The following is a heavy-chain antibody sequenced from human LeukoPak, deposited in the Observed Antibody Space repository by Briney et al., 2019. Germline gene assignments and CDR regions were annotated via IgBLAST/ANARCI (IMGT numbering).Heavy chain of an antibody. CDR2: INPNSGGT. Sequence: ASVKVSCKASGYTFTGYFMHWVRQAPGQGLEWMGWINPNSGGTNYAERFQGRVTMTRDTAISTAYMELGRLTSDDTAVYFCAREGISSSAYWGQGTLVTVSS. V-gene: IGHV1-2*02. D-gene: IGHD6-6*01. J-gene: IGHJ4*02. CDR3: AREGISSSAY. CDR1: GYTFTGYF.